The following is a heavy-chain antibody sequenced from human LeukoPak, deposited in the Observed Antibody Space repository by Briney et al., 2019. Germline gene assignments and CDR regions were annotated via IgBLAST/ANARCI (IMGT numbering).Heavy chain of an antibody. CDR2: ISSGSTTI. J-gene: IGHJ4*02. D-gene: IGHD5-24*01. Sequence: GGSLRLSCVASGFTFSTYSVNWVRQAPGKGLEWVSYISSGSTTIYYADSVKGRFTISRDNAKNSLYLQMNSLRAEDTALYYCARAPLEYNYAYDYWGRGTLVTVSS. CDR3: ARAPLEYNYAYDY. V-gene: IGHV3-48*01. CDR1: GFTFSTYS.